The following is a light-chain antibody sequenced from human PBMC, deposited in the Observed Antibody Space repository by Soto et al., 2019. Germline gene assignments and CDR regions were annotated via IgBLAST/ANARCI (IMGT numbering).Light chain of an antibody. CDR1: SSDIGSNNY. V-gene: IGLV2-14*01. J-gene: IGLJ3*02. CDR3: SSYTITTRL. CDR2: EVS. Sequence: SALTQPASVSGSPGQSITISCTGTSSDIGSNNYVSWFQQRPGKAPTLIIYEVSNRPSGVSTHFSGSKSGNTASLTISGLLPEDEAEYYCSSYTITTRLFGGGTKLTVL.